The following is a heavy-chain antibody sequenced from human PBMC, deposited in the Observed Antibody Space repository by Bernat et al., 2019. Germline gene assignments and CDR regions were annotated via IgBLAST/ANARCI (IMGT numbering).Heavy chain of an antibody. CDR2: ISYDGSNK. CDR3: AKCPSSSTRCYILGY. J-gene: IGHJ4*02. D-gene: IGHD2-2*02. V-gene: IGHV3-30*18. Sequence: QVQLVESGGGVVQPGRSLRLSCAASGFTFSSYGMHWVRQAPGKGLEWVAVISYDGSNKYYADSVKGRFTICRDNSKNTLYLQMNSLRAEDTAVYYCAKCPSSSTRCYILGYWGQGTLVTVSS. CDR1: GFTFSSYG.